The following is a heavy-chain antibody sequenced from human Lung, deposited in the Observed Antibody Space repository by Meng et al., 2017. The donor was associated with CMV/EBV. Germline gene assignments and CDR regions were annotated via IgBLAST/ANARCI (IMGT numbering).Heavy chain of an antibody. D-gene: IGHD7-27*01. V-gene: IGHV1-2*06. CDR3: VRANLGSADY. CDR1: GYTFTGYY. J-gene: IGHJ4*02. CDR2: ITPSSGGT. Sequence: QVARVQSGAEVKKPGASAKVSSKASGYTFTGYYMHWLRQAPGQGLEWVGRITPSSGGTTYAQKFQGRVTMTRDTSISTAYMELSSLRSDDAAIYYCVRANLGSADYWGQGTLVTVSS.